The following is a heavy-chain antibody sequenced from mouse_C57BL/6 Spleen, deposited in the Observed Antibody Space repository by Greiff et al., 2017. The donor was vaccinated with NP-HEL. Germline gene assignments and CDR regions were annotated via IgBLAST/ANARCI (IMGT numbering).Heavy chain of an antibody. CDR3: ARSVYYYGSSYEYFDV. CDR2: IRNKANGYTT. D-gene: IGHD1-1*01. J-gene: IGHJ1*03. Sequence: DVKLVESGGGLVQPGGSLSLSCAASGFTFTDYYMSWVRQPPGKALEWLGFIRNKANGYTTEYSASVKGRFTISRDNSQSILYLQMNALRAEDSATYYCARSVYYYGSSYEYFDVWGTGTTVTVSS. CDR1: GFTFTDYY. V-gene: IGHV7-3*01.